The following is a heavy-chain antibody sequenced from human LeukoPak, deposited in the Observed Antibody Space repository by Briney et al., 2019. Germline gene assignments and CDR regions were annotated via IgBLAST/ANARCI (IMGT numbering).Heavy chain of an antibody. D-gene: IGHD3-3*01. CDR3: ARVVAIFGVDYYMDV. V-gene: IGHV3-53*01. CDR2: IYSGGST. Sequence: PGGSLRRSCAASGFTVSSNYMSWVRQAPGKGLEWVSVIYSGGSTYYADSVKGRFTISRDNSKNTLYLQMNSLRADDTAVYYCARVVAIFGVDYYMDVWGKGTTVTVSS. CDR1: GFTVSSNY. J-gene: IGHJ6*03.